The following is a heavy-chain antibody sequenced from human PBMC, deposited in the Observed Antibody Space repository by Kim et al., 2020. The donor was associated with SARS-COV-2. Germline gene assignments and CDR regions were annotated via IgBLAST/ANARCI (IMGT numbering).Heavy chain of an antibody. D-gene: IGHD2-2*01. Sequence: SETLSLTCTVSGGSISSYYWSWIRQPPGKGLEWIGYIYYSGSTNYNPSLKSRVTISVDTSKNQFSLKLSSVTAADTAVYYCARDRGPGYCSSTSCVNWF. CDR1: GGSISSYY. J-gene: IGHJ5*01. CDR3: ARDRGPGYCSSTSCVNWF. V-gene: IGHV4-59*01. CDR2: IYYSGST.